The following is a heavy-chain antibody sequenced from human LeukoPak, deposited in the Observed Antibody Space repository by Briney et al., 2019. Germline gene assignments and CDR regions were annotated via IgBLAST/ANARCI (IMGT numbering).Heavy chain of an antibody. J-gene: IGHJ4*02. Sequence: GASVKVSCKASGGTLSSYAISWVRQAPGQGLEWMGRIIPIFGTANYAQKFQGRVTITTDESTSTAYMELSSLRSEDTAVYYCARYVSDGYGDSRLPYFFDYWGQGTLVTVSS. CDR3: ARYVSDGYGDSRLPYFFDY. D-gene: IGHD4-17*01. CDR2: IIPIFGTA. CDR1: GGTLSSYA. V-gene: IGHV1-69*05.